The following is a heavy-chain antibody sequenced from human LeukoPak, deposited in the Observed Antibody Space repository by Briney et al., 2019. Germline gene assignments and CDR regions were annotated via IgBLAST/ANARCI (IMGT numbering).Heavy chain of an antibody. CDR3: ARVDIVVVPAAMPLDY. CDR2: INPNSGGT. J-gene: IGHJ4*02. Sequence: GASVKVSCKASGYTFTSYYMHWVRQAPGQGLEWMGWINPNSGGTNYAQKFQGRVTITRDTSISTAYMELSRLRSDDTAVYYCARVDIVVVPAAMPLDYWGQGTLVTVSS. V-gene: IGHV1-2*02. D-gene: IGHD2-2*01. CDR1: GYTFTSYY.